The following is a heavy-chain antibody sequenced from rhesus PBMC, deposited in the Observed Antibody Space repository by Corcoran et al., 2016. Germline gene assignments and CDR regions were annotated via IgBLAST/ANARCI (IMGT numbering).Heavy chain of an antibody. Sequence: QVQLQESGPGLVKPSETLSLTCTVSVASISDRFYWTWPCHSTAGGWECFGDGYVPNGVTNYHPSRRSRVTVSKDSTHNRFSMELTSVTAADTAAYFCARRGDYTSDRFKDSLYSWGRGLLVIVSS. D-gene: IGHD3-16*01. CDR2: GYVPNGVT. V-gene: IGHV4S7*01. J-gene: IGHJ5-2*02. CDR1: VASISDRFY. CDR3: ARRGDYTSDRFKDSLYS.